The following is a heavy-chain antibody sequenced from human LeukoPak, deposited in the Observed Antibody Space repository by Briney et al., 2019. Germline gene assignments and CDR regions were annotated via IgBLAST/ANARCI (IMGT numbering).Heavy chain of an antibody. D-gene: IGHD2-2*01. CDR1: GFSFSSYS. CDR3: TRDPANMDV. Sequence: GGSLRLSCAASGFSFSSYSMNWVRQAPGKGLECVSSISSSSTSTCYADSVKGRFTISRDNAKNSVYLQMSSLRAEDTAVYYCTRDPANMDVWGKGTTVTVSS. CDR2: ISSSSTST. V-gene: IGHV3-21*01. J-gene: IGHJ6*03.